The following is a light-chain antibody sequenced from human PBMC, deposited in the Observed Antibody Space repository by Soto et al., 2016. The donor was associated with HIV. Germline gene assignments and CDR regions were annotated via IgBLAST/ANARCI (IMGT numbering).Light chain of an antibody. CDR3: QVWDSSSDHVV. V-gene: IGLV3-21*03. J-gene: IGLJ2*01. CDR2: DDS. CDR1: NIGSKS. Sequence: SYELIQPPSVSVAPGKTARITCGGSNIGSKSVHWYQQKPGQAPVVVVYDDSDRPSGIPERLSGSNSGNTATLSISRVEAGDEADYYCQVWDSSSDHVVFGGGTKLTVL.